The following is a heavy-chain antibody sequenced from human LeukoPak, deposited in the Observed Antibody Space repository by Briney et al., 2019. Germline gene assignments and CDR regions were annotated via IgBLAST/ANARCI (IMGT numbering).Heavy chain of an antibody. V-gene: IGHV4-59*01. Sequence: SETLSLTCTVSGGSISSYYWSWLRQPPGKGLEWIGYIYYSGSTNYNPSLKSRVTISVDTSKNQFSLKLSSVTAADTAVYYCARVSYDTYYYYMDVWGKGTTVTVSS. D-gene: IGHD3-9*01. CDR1: GGSISSYY. CDR2: IYYSGST. CDR3: ARVSYDTYYYYMDV. J-gene: IGHJ6*03.